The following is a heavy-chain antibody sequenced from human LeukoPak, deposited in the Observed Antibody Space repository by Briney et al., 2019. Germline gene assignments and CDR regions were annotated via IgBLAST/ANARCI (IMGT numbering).Heavy chain of an antibody. V-gene: IGHV1-69*05. CDR2: IIPIFGTA. J-gene: IGHJ4*02. Sequence: SVKVSCKASGGTFSSYAISWVRQAPGQGLEWMGGIIPIFGTANYAQKFQGRVTMTRNTSISTAYMELSSLRSEDTAVYYCARGPYSSSSPFDYWGQGTLVTVSS. D-gene: IGHD6-6*01. CDR1: GGTFSSYA. CDR3: ARGPYSSSSPFDY.